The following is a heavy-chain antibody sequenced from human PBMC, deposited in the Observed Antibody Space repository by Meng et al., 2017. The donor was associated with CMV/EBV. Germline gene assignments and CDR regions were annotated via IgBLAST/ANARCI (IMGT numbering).Heavy chain of an antibody. Sequence: SGPTLVKPTQTLTLTCTFSGFSLNTSGVSVGWIRQPPGKALEWLALIDWKDDKRYSPSLQTRLTVTKDTSTNEVVLTMTNMDAVDTGTYFCAHAYDDFWSGYYLGAFDIWGQGTWVTVSS. V-gene: IGHV2-5*01. CDR2: IDWKDDK. D-gene: IGHD3-3*01. CDR1: GFSLNTSGVS. CDR3: AHAYDDFWSGYYLGAFDI. J-gene: IGHJ3*02.